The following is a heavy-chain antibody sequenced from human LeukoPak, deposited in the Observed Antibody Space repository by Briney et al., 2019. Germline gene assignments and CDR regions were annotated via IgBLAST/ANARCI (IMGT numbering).Heavy chain of an antibody. V-gene: IGHV4-34*01. CDR3: ARGGGSIAVAGTAFDY. J-gene: IGHJ4*02. CDR1: GGSFSGYY. D-gene: IGHD6-19*01. Sequence: SETLSLTCAVYGGSFSGYYWSWIRQPPGKGLEWIGEINHSGSTNYDPSLKSRVTISVDTSKNQFSLKLSSVTAADTAVYYCARGGGSIAVAGTAFDYWGQGTLVTVSS. CDR2: INHSGST.